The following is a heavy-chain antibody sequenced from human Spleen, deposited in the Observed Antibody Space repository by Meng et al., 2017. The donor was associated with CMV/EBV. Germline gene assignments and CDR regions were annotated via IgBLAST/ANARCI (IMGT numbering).Heavy chain of an antibody. D-gene: IGHD5-24*01. CDR3: ARGSGDGSAIAFDY. Sequence: QVQLVQSGAEVKKPGASVKVSCKASGYTFTNYDVNWVRQATGQGLEWMGWMNPNSGNTGYAQKFRGRVTMTRDVATNTAYMELSSLTSDDTAVYFCARGSGDGSAIAFDYWGQGALVTVSS. CDR2: MNPNSGNT. CDR1: GYTFTNYD. V-gene: IGHV1-8*01. J-gene: IGHJ4*02.